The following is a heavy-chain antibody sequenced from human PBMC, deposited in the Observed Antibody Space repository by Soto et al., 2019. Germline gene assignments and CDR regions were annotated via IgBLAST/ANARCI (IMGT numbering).Heavy chain of an antibody. CDR2: VIHTGRT. CDR3: ARSPKSSDSPYYFDF. Sequence: QVHLEQSGARLLKPSETLSLTCTVYARSFSGYYWSWIRQPPGKGLEWIGEVIHTGRTNYNPSLKGRVTISVDTSKNQFSLNLSSVTAADTAVYYCARSPKSSDSPYYFDFWGQGTQVTVSS. V-gene: IGHV4-34*02. J-gene: IGHJ4*02. D-gene: IGHD2-21*02. CDR1: ARSFSGYY.